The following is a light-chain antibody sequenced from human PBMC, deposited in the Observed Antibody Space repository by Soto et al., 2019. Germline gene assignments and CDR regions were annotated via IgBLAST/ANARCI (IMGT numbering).Light chain of an antibody. V-gene: IGLV2-14*01. J-gene: IGLJ2*01. Sequence: QSVLTQPASVSGSPGQSITISCTATTSDVGDYNYVSWYQQYPGKAPKPIIYHVSNRPSGVSNRFSGSKSGDTASLTISGLQAEDEADYYCSSYTRRGSVIFGGGTKVTVL. CDR3: SSYTRRGSVI. CDR1: TSDVGDYNY. CDR2: HVS.